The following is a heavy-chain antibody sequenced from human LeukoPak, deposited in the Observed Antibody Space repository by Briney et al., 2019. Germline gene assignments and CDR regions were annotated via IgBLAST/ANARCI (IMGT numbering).Heavy chain of an antibody. CDR2: IYTSGST. CDR1: GGSISSYY. Sequence: SETLSLTCTVSGGSISSYYWSWIRQPPGKGLEWIGYIYTSGSTNYNPSLKSRVTISVDTSKNQFSLKLSSVTAAHTAVYYCARLGSSDYYGSGSYYNSLYYYYYMDVWGKGTTVTVSS. D-gene: IGHD3-10*01. CDR3: ARLGSSDYYGSGSYYNSLYYYYYMDV. J-gene: IGHJ6*03. V-gene: IGHV4-4*09.